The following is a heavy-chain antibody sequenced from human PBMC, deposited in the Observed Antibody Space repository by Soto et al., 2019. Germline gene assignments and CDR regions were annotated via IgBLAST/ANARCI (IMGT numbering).Heavy chain of an antibody. CDR3: ARISLGYCNNGVCYTPFDH. CDR2: ISSSSGYI. J-gene: IGHJ4*02. Sequence: EVQLVESGGGLVKPGGSLRLSCAASGFTFSTYSVNWVRQAPGKGLEWVSSISSSSGYIYYADSVKGRFTISRDNAKNSLYLEMNSPGAEETGVDYCARISLGYCNNGVCYTPFDHWGQGTLVTVSS. CDR1: GFTFSTYS. D-gene: IGHD2-8*01. V-gene: IGHV3-21*01.